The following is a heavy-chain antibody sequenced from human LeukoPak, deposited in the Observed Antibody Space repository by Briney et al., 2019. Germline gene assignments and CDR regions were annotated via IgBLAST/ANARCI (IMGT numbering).Heavy chain of an antibody. V-gene: IGHV3-48*03. CDR2: ISLSGSAI. CDR3: ARDQVVAGIRPPFDY. J-gene: IGHJ4*02. CDR1: GFTFSSYE. D-gene: IGHD6-19*01. Sequence: GGSLRLSCAASGFTFSSYEMNWVRQAPGKGLEWVSYISLSGSAIYYADSVKGRFTISRDNARNSLYLQMNSLRAEDTAVYYCARDQVVAGIRPPFDYWGQGTLLTVSS.